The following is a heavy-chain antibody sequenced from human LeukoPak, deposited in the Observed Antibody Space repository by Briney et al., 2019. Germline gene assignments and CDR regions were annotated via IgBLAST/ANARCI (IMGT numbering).Heavy chain of an antibody. D-gene: IGHD4-23*01. CDR2: ISTIGNS. V-gene: IGHV4-4*07. Sequence: NPSETLSLTCTVSGDSISSYYWSWIRQPAGKGLEWIGRISTIGNSNYNPSLKSRVTISVDTSKNQFSLKLSSVTAADTAVYYCARETVYGGENDAFDIWGQGTMVTVSS. CDR1: GDSISSYY. J-gene: IGHJ3*02. CDR3: ARETVYGGENDAFDI.